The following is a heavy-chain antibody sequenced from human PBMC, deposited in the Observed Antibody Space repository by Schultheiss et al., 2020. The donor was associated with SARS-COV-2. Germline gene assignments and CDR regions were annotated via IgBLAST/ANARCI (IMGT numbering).Heavy chain of an antibody. CDR1: GFTFSSYG. CDR3: ARDGWIVATICTFDI. V-gene: IGHV3-33*01. Sequence: GGSLRLSCAASGFTFSSYGMHWVRQAPGKGLEWVAVIWYDGSNKYYADSVKGRFTISRDNSKNTLYLQMNSLRAEDTAVYYCARDGWIVATICTFDIWGQGTMVTVSS. D-gene: IGHD5-12*01. CDR2: IWYDGSNK. J-gene: IGHJ3*02.